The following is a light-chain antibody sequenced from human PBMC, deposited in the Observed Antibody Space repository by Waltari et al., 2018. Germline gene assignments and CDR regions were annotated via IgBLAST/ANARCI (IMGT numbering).Light chain of an antibody. Sequence: DIQMTQSPSTLSASVGDRVTITCRASQNINSWLAWYQQKPGKAPKLLIYKASSLETGVPARVSGSESGTEFTLTINSLQPDDFATYYCQQYNSYHIFTFGPGTKV. CDR3: QQYNSYHIFT. V-gene: IGKV1-5*03. CDR1: QNINSW. J-gene: IGKJ3*01. CDR2: KAS.